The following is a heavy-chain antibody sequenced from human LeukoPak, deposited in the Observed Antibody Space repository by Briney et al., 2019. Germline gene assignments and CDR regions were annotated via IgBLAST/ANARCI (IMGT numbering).Heavy chain of an antibody. V-gene: IGHV4-4*07. J-gene: IGHJ1*01. CDR2: IYTSGST. Sequence: SETLSLTCTVSGGSISSYYWSWIRQPAGKGLEWIGRIYTSGSTNYNPSLKSRVTMSVDTSKTQFSLKLSSVTAADTAVYYCATDDVVGSNQHWGQGTLVTVSS. CDR3: ATDDVVGSNQH. D-gene: IGHD2-15*01. CDR1: GGSISSYY.